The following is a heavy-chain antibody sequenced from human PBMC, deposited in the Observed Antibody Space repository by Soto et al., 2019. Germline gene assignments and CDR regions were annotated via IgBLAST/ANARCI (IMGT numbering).Heavy chain of an antibody. J-gene: IGHJ5*02. CDR1: GGSISSSSYY. Sequence: SETLSLTCTVSGGSISSSSYYWGWIRQPPGKGLEWIGSIYYSWSTYSNPSLKSRVTISVDTSKNQFSLKLTSVTAADTAIYYCARLSHPYWFDPWGQGTLVTVSS. V-gene: IGHV4-39*01. CDR3: ARLSHPYWFDP. CDR2: IYYSWST.